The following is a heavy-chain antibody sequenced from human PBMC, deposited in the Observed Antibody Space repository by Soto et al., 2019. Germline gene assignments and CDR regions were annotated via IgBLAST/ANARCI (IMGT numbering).Heavy chain of an antibody. CDR3: ARLYSSSWYGDY. CDR2: IYYSGST. V-gene: IGHV4-39*01. D-gene: IGHD6-13*01. J-gene: IGHJ4*02. Sequence: QLQLQESGPGLVKPSETLSLTCTVSGGSISSSSYYWGWIRQPPGKGLEWIGSIYYSGSTFYNPALKSLVTIPVDTSKNQFSLKLSSVTAADTAVYYCARLYSSSWYGDYWGQGTLVTVSS. CDR1: GGSISSSSYY.